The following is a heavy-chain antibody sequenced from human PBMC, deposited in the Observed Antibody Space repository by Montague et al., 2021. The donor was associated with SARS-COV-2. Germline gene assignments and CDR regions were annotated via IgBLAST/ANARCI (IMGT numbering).Heavy chain of an antibody. CDR2: ISGDGRTI. V-gene: IGHV3-48*02. D-gene: IGHD3-3*02. CDR1: DITFSKYS. CDR3: ATDLFAFRRSEGRDY. Sequence: SLRLSWAASDITFSKYSMNWVRQAPGKGLEWISYISGDGRTIYYADSVRGRFTISRDNAVRSLYVEMTRLRDEDTATYYCATDLFAFRRSEGRDYWGQGTLVTVSS. J-gene: IGHJ4*02.